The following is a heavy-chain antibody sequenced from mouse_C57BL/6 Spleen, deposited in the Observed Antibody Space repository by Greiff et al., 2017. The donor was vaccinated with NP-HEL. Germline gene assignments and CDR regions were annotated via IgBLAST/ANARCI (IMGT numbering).Heavy chain of an antibody. D-gene: IGHD1-1*01. J-gene: IGHJ4*01. CDR3: ARGNLYYGSSYDAMDY. CDR1: GYTFTSYW. CDR2: IDPSDSYT. Sequence: QLQQPGAELVMPGASVKLSCKASGYTFTSYWMHWVKQRPGQGLEWIGEIDPSDSYTNYNQKFKGKSTLTVDKSSSTAYMQLSSLTSEDSAVYYCARGNLYYGSSYDAMDYWGQGTSVTVSS. V-gene: IGHV1-69*01.